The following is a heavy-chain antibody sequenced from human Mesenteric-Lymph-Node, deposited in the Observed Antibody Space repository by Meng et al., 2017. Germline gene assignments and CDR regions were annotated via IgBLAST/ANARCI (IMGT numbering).Heavy chain of an antibody. CDR3: ARGSAVRGAPNWFDP. Sequence: ASVKVSCKASGYTFTSYYMHWVRQAPGQGLEWMGWINPNSGGTNYAQKFQGRVTMTRDTPISTAYMELSRLRSDDTAVYYCARGSAVRGAPNWFDPWGQGTLVTVSS. J-gene: IGHJ5*02. CDR2: INPNSGGT. V-gene: IGHV1-2*02. CDR1: GYTFTSYY. D-gene: IGHD3-10*01.